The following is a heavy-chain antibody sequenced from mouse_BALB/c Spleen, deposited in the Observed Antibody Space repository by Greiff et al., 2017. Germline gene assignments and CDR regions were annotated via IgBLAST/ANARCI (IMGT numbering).Heavy chain of an antibody. CDR3: ARSPYYRYDTWFAY. J-gene: IGHJ3*01. Sequence: QVQLQQSGAELAKPGASVKMSCKASGYTFTSYWMHWVKQRPGQGLEWIGYINPSTGYTEYNQKFKDKATLTADKSSSTAYMQLSSLTSEDSAVYYCARSPYYRYDTWFAYWGQGTLVTVSA. D-gene: IGHD2-14*01. V-gene: IGHV1-7*01. CDR2: INPSTGYT. CDR1: GYTFTSYW.